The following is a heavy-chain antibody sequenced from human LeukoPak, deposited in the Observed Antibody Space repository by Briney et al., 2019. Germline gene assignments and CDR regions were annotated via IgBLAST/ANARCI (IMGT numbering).Heavy chain of an antibody. Sequence: PGTSLRLSCAASGFTFSSYGMYWVRQAPGKGLEWVAVIWNDGSNKYYADSVKGRFTISRDQSKNTLYLQMNSLRAEDTAVYYCARDLSYGMDVWGQGTTVTVSS. CDR1: GFTFSSYG. V-gene: IGHV3-33*01. CDR3: ARDLSYGMDV. J-gene: IGHJ6*02. CDR2: IWNDGSNK.